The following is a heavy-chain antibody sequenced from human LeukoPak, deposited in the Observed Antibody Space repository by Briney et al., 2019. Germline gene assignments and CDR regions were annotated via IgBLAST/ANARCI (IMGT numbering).Heavy chain of an antibody. V-gene: IGHV3-48*01. D-gene: IGHD6-13*01. Sequence: PGGSLRLSCAASGFTFSSYSMNWVRQAPGKGLEWVSYIRSSGSTIYYADSVKGRFTISRDNARNSVYLQMNSLRAEDTAIYYCGRDIATAVDYWGLGTLVTVSS. CDR1: GFTFSSYS. CDR3: GRDIATAVDY. J-gene: IGHJ4*02. CDR2: IRSSGSTI.